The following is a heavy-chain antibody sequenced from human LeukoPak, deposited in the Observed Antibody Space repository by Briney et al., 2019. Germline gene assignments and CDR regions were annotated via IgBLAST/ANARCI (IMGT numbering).Heavy chain of an antibody. V-gene: IGHV3-48*02. J-gene: IGHJ4*02. CDR2: ISSSSDSI. Sequence: GGSLRLSCAASGFTFSSYGMNWVRQAPGKRLEWVSYISSSSDSIYYADSVKGRFTISRDNAENSLYLQMSSLRDEDTAVYYCARAMRSGYDYWGQGTLVIVSS. D-gene: IGHD5-12*01. CDR3: ARAMRSGYDY. CDR1: GFTFSSYG.